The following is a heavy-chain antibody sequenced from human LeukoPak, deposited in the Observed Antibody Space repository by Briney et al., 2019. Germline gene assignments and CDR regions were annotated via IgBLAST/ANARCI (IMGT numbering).Heavy chain of an antibody. CDR3: AKVSGYSYGFFDS. V-gene: IGHV3-7*03. J-gene: IGHJ4*02. D-gene: IGHD5-18*01. CDR1: GFTFSSYW. CDR2: INHNGNVN. Sequence: GGSLRLSCAASGFTFSSYWMNWARQAPGKGLEWVASINHNGNVNYYVDSVKGRFTISRDNGKNSLYLQMNSLRAEDTALYYCAKVSGYSYGFFDSWGQGTLVTVSS.